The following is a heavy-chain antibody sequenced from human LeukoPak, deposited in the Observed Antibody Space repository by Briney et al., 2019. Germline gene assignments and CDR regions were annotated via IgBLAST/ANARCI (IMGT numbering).Heavy chain of an antibody. CDR1: GGSISSYH. D-gene: IGHD6-13*01. CDR3: ARAYSSSWYDSGLFDP. Sequence: SETLSLTCTFSGGSISSYHWSWIRQPAGKGLEWIGRIYTSGSTNYNPSLKSRVTMSVDTSKNQFSLKLSSVTAADTAVYYCARAYSSSWYDSGLFDPWGQGTLVTVSS. J-gene: IGHJ5*02. V-gene: IGHV4-4*07. CDR2: IYTSGST.